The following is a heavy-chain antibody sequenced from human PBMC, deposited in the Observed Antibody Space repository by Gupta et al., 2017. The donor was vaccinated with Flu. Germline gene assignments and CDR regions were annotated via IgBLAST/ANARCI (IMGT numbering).Heavy chain of an antibody. D-gene: IGHD2-15*01. J-gene: IGHJ6*02. CDR3: ARVLNSAGWPNDHFYNALGV. Sequence: EVQLVESGGGLVQPGGSLRLSCAASGFTFSDYWMAWVRQDPGRGLEWLANMKEDGSETYYVDSVQGRFSISRDNAMNSLYLRMNNLRVEDTAVYYCARVLNSAGWPNDHFYNALGVWGQGTTVTVS. V-gene: IGHV3-7*04. CDR2: MKEDGSET. CDR1: GFTFSDYW.